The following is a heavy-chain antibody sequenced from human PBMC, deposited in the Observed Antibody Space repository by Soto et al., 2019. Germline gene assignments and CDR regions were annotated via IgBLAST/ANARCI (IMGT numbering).Heavy chain of an antibody. D-gene: IGHD6-19*01. CDR2: IKQDGSEK. V-gene: IGHV3-7*01. CDR3: VRDRGSGWLRAFDI. Sequence: GGSLRLSCAASGFTFSSYWMTWVRQAPGKGLEWVANIKQDGSEKYYVDSVKGRFTISRDNAKNSLYLQMNSLRAEDTSVYFCVRDRGSGWLRAFDIWGQGTMVTV. J-gene: IGHJ3*02. CDR1: GFTFSSYW.